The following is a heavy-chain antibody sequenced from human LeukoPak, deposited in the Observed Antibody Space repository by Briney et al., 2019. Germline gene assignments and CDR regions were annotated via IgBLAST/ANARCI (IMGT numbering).Heavy chain of an antibody. CDR2: IYYSGST. D-gene: IGHD6-19*01. CDR3: ARAVAGQNFDY. V-gene: IGHV4-59*08. Sequence: SETLSLTCAVYGGSFSGYYWSWIRQPPGKGLEWIGYIYYSGSTNYNPSLKSRVTISVDTSKNQFSLKLSSVTAADTAVYYCARAVAGQNFDYWGQGTLVTVSS. J-gene: IGHJ4*02. CDR1: GGSFSGYY.